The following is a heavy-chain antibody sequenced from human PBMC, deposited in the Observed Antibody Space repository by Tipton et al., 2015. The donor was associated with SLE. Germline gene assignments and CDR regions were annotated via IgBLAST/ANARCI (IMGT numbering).Heavy chain of an antibody. CDR2: IFYTGSS. D-gene: IGHD4-23*01. J-gene: IGHJ4*02. Sequence: LRLSCTVSDGSIRSTNYYWAWIRQPPGKGLKWIGSIFYTGSSYYNPSLKSRVSFSIDTSNHQFSLKLNSVTAADTAVYYCAKGGKKNSAPHAYWGEETLVTVSS. CDR1: DGSIRSTNYY. CDR3: AKGGKKNSAPHAY. V-gene: IGHV4-39*07.